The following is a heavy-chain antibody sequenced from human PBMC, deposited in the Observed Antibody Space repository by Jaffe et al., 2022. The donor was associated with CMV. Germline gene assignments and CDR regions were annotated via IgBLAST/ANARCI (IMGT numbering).Heavy chain of an antibody. CDR2: ISGSGGST. CDR3: ARAFGYGDYGGGMDV. D-gene: IGHD4-17*01. Sequence: EVQLLESGGGLVQPGGSLRLSCAASGFTFSSYAMSWVRQAPGKGLEWVSAISGSGGSTYYADSVKGRFTISRDNSKNTLYLQMNSLRAEDTAVYYCARAFGYGDYGGGMDVWGQGTTVTVSS. CDR1: GFTFSSYA. J-gene: IGHJ6*02. V-gene: IGHV3-23*01.